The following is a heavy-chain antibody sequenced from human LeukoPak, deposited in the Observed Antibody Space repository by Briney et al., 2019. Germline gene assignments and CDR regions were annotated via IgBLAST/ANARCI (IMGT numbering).Heavy chain of an antibody. V-gene: IGHV1-3*01. J-gene: IGHJ4*02. CDR3: ARGDGFTLDF. CDR2: ARAGPTET. Sequence: GASVKVSCKAPGYTFSAYAVHWVRQAPGQSLEWMGWARAGPTETPYSQKFQGRVTITRDASANIAYMELSSLRSEDTAVYYCARGDGFTLDFWGQGTPVTVSS. CDR1: GYTFSAYA. D-gene: IGHD5-24*01.